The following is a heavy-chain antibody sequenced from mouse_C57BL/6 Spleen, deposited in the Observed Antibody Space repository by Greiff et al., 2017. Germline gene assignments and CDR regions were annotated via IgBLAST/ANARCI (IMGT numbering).Heavy chain of an antibody. D-gene: IGHD1-1*01. CDR2: IHPYNGGT. V-gene: IGHV1-19*01. CDR1: GYTFTDYY. Sequence: EVQLQQSGPVLVKPGASVKMSCKASGYTFTDYYINWVKQSHGKSLEWIGVIHPYNGGTSYNQKFKGKATLTVDKSSSTAYMELNRLTSEEAAVYYCAREHYGSSGYFDYWGQGTTLTVS. CDR3: AREHYGSSGYFDY. J-gene: IGHJ2*01.